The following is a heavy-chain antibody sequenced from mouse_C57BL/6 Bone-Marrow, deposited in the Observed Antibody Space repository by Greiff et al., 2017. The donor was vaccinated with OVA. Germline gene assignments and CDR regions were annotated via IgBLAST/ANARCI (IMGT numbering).Heavy chain of an antibody. D-gene: IGHD2-3*01. J-gene: IGHJ4*01. V-gene: IGHV2-2*01. CDR1: GFSLTSYG. CDR3: ASHRDGYFYAMDY. CDR2: IWSGGST. Sequence: VMLVESGPGLVQPSQSLSITCTVSGFSLTSYGVHWVRQSPGKGLEWLGVIWSGGSTDYNAAFISRLSISKDNSKSQVFFKMNSLQADDTAIYXCASHRDGYFYAMDYWGQGTSVTVSS.